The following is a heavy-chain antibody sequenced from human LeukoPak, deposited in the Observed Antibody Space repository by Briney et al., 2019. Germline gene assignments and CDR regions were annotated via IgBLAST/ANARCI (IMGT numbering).Heavy chain of an antibody. J-gene: IGHJ4*02. CDR2: ISAYNGNT. CDR3: ARAAHDYYDSSGYPYYFDY. V-gene: IGHV1-18*01. D-gene: IGHD3-22*01. CDR1: GYTFTSYG. Sequence: ASVKVSRKASGYTFTSYGIRWVRQAPGQGLEWMGWISAYNGNTNYAQKLQGRVTMTTDTSTSTAYMELRSLRSDDTAVYYCARAAHDYYDSSGYPYYFDYWGQGTLVTVSS.